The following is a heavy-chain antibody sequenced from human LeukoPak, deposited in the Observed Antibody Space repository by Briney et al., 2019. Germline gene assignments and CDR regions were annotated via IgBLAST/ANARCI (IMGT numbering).Heavy chain of an antibody. CDR1: GFTFRNYG. CDR3: TREFTSFNSGWYFQY. CDR2: VSHDGGNK. Sequence: GGSLRLSCAASGFTFRNYGMQWVRQAPGKGLEWLAVVSHDGGNKIYAESVKGRFTTSRDNSKNKLDLEMFSLRTEDTAVYYCTREFTSFNSGWYFQYWGQGAQVIVSS. D-gene: IGHD6-25*01. J-gene: IGHJ1*01. V-gene: IGHV3-30*03.